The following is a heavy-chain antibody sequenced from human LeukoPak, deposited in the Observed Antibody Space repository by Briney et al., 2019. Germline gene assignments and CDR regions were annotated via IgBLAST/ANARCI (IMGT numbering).Heavy chain of an antibody. CDR3: ASKGSMNVHPVDY. CDR2: IYTSGST. J-gene: IGHJ4*02. V-gene: IGHV4-61*02. D-gene: IGHD2/OR15-2a*01. Sequence: PSETLSLTCTVSGGSISSGSYYWSWIRQPAGKGLEWIGRIYTSGSTNYNPSLKSRVTISVDTSKNQFSLKLSSVTAADTAVYYCASKGSMNVHPVDYWGQGTLVTVSS. CDR1: GGSISSGSYY.